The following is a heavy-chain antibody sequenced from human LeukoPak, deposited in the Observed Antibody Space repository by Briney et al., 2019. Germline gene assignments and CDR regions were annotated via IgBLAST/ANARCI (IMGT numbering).Heavy chain of an antibody. J-gene: IGHJ5*02. CDR1: GGSFSGYY. CDR2: INHSGST. V-gene: IGHV4-34*01. CDR3: ARGRRLGYCSSTSCHTTGMP. D-gene: IGHD2-2*02. Sequence: SETLSLTCAVYGGSFSGYYWSWIRQPPGKGLEWIGEINHSGSTNYNPSLKSRVTISVDTSKNQFSLKLSSVTAADTAVYYRARGRRLGYCSSTSCHTTGMPWGQGTLVTVSS.